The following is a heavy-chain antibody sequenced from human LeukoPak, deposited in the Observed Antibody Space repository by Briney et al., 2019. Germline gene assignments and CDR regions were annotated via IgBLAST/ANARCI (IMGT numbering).Heavy chain of an antibody. CDR1: GFTFSSYA. V-gene: IGHV3-23*01. J-gene: IGHJ4*02. CDR3: AKDRVPRYSGYGLSDD. D-gene: IGHD5-12*01. Sequence: GGSLRLSCTASGFTFSSYAMSWVRQAPGKGLDWVSAITGSGDSTYYADSVKGRFTISRDNSKNTLYLQMNNLRAEDTALYYCAKDRVPRYSGYGLSDDWGQGTLVTVS. CDR2: ITGSGDST.